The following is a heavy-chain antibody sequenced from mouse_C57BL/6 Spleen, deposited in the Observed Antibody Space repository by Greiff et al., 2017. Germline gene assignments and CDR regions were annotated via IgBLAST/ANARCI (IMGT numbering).Heavy chain of an antibody. CDR1: GYTFTSYW. D-gene: IGHD1-1*01. V-gene: IGHV1-64*01. J-gene: IGHJ2*01. CDR3: ARRESGSSHCDY. CDR2: IHPNSGST. Sequence: QVQLQQPGAELVKPGASVKLSCKASGYTFTSYWMHWVKQRPGQGLEWIGMIHPNSGSTNYNEKFKSKATLTVDKSSSTAYMQLSSLTSEDSAVYYCARRESGSSHCDYWGQGTTLTVSS.